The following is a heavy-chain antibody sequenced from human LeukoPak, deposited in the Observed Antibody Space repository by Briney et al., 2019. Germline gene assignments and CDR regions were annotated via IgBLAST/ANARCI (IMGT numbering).Heavy chain of an antibody. CDR3: ARARIAAAGGGFDY. Sequence: ASVKVSCKASGYTLTGYYMHWVRQAPGQGLEWMGWINPNSGGTNYAQKLQGRVTMTRDTSISTAYMELSRLRSDDTAVYYWARARIAAAGGGFDYWGQGTLVTVSS. CDR1: GYTLTGYY. J-gene: IGHJ4*02. V-gene: IGHV1-2*02. CDR2: INPNSGGT. D-gene: IGHD6-13*01.